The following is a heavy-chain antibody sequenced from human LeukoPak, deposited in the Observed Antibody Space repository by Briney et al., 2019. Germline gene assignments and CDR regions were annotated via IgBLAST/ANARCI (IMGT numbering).Heavy chain of an antibody. CDR2: ISVASNT. Sequence: GGSLRLSCAASGLAFSSYAMSWVRQAPGKGLEWVSTISVASNTFYADSVKGRFTISRDNSRNTVYLQMTSLRAEDTAVYYCARDGSVNAFDIWGQGTMVTVSS. J-gene: IGHJ3*02. V-gene: IGHV3-23*01. CDR1: GLAFSSYA. D-gene: IGHD2-15*01. CDR3: ARDGSVNAFDI.